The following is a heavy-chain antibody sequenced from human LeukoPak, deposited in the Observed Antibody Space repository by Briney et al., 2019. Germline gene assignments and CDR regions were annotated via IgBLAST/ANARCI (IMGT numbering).Heavy chain of an antibody. D-gene: IGHD1-1*01. CDR2: INHSGST. V-gene: IGHV4-34*01. CDR1: GFTFSSYW. Sequence: GSLRLSCAASGFTFSSYWMKWVRQAPGKGLEWIGEINHSGSTNYNPSLKSRVTISVDTSKNQFSLKLSSVTAADTAVYYCARGWKYYYYMDVWGKGTTVTVSS. J-gene: IGHJ6*03. CDR3: ARGWKYYYYMDV.